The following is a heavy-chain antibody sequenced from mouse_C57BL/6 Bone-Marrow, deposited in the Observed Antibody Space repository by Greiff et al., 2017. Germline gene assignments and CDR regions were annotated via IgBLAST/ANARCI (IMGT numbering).Heavy chain of an antibody. CDR2: SRNKANDYTT. V-gene: IGHV7-1*01. J-gene: IGHJ2*01. CDR1: GFTFSDFY. Sequence: EVKLMESGGGLVQSGRSLRLSCATSGFTFSDFYMEWVRQAPGKGLEWIAASRNKANDYTTEYSASVKGRFIVSRDTSQSILYLQMNALRAEDTAIYYCARDSITTAFDYWGQGTTLTVSS. D-gene: IGHD1-1*01. CDR3: ARDSITTAFDY.